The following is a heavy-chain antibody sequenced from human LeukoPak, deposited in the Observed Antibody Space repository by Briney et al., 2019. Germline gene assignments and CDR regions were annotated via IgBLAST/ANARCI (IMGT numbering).Heavy chain of an antibody. Sequence: GGSLRLSCAASGFTFSSYAMSWVRQAPGKGLEWVSAISGSGGSTYYADSVKGRFTISRDNSKNTLYLQMNSLRAEDTAVYYCAKALVRGVNKTTSRDYWDQGTLVTVSS. J-gene: IGHJ4*02. CDR1: GFTFSSYA. D-gene: IGHD3-10*01. CDR3: AKALVRGVNKTTSRDY. CDR2: ISGSGGST. V-gene: IGHV3-23*01.